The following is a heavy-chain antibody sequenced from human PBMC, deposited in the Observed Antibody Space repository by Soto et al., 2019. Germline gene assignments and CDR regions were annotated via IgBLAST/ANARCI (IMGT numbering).Heavy chain of an antibody. CDR3: ARDQLSSGLYVWFDP. CDR1: GGSISTYY. Sequence: HVQLQEPGPGLVKPSETLSLTCTVSGGSISTYYWSWIRQPPGKGLEWIGYIYYDGSTSYNPSLRSRVTISVDTSKNQFSLILSSVTSADTAVYYCARDQLSSGLYVWFDPWGQGTLVTVSS. CDR2: IYYDGST. J-gene: IGHJ5*02. V-gene: IGHV4-59*01. D-gene: IGHD6-25*01.